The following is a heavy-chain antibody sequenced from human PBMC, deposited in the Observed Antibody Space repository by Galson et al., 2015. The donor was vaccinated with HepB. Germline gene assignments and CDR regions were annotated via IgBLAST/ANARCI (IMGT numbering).Heavy chain of an antibody. V-gene: IGHV1-24*01. CDR1: GGTFSSYA. CDR3: ATYLGYCSGGSCYLI. D-gene: IGHD2-15*01. Sequence: SVKVSCKASGGTFSSYAISWVRQAPGQGLEWMGGFDPEDGETIYAQKFQGRVTMTEDTSTDTAYMELSSLRSEDTAVYYCATYLGYCSGGSCYLIWGQGTMVTVSS. J-gene: IGHJ3*02. CDR2: FDPEDGET.